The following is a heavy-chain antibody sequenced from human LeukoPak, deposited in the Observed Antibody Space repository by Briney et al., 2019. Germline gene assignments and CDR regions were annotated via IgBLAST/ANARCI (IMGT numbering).Heavy chain of an antibody. J-gene: IGHJ5*02. Sequence: SETLSLTCAVYGGSFSGYYWSWIRRPPGKGLEWIGEINHSGSTNYNPSLMSRVTISVDTSKNQFSLKLSSVTAADTAEYYCARELWFANAPGSWLHLWGQGTLVTVSS. D-gene: IGHD3-10*01. CDR3: ARELWFANAPGSWLHL. CDR2: INHSGST. V-gene: IGHV4-34*01. CDR1: GGSFSGYY.